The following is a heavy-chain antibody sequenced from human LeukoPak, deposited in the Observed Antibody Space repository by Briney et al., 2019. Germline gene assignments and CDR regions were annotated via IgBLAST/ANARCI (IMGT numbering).Heavy chain of an antibody. J-gene: IGHJ3*02. D-gene: IGHD3-22*01. V-gene: IGHV4-39*01. CDR3: ARGLAEEAYDSSGYDAFDI. Sequence: SETLSLTCTVSGGSISSSSYYWGWIRQPPGKGLEWIGSIYYSGSTYYNPSLKSRVTISVDTSKNQFSLKLSSVTAADTAVYYCARGLAEEAYDSSGYDAFDIWGQGTMVTVSS. CDR2: IYYSGST. CDR1: GGSISSSSYY.